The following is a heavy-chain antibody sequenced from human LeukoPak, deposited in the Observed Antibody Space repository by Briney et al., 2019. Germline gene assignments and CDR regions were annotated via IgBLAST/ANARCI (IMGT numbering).Heavy chain of an antibody. J-gene: IGHJ6*02. D-gene: IGHD2-15*01. CDR1: GGSFSGYY. CDR3: ARDFPHGSGRYFYEGMDV. CDR2: INHSGST. Sequence: PSETLSLTCAVYGGSFSGYYWSWIRQPPGKGLEWIGEINHSGSTNYNPSLKSRVTISVDTSKNQFSLKLSSVTAADTAVYYCARDFPHGSGRYFYEGMDVWGQGTTVTVSS. V-gene: IGHV4-34*01.